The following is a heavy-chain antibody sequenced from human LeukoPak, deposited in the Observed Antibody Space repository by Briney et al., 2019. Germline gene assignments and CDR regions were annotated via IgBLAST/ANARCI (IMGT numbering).Heavy chain of an antibody. CDR1: GIXFSGSA. J-gene: IGHJ4*02. CDR2: ISGSGDNT. V-gene: IGHV3-23*01. Sequence: GGSLRLSCAASGIXFSGSAIGWVRQAPGKGLEWLSAISGSGDNTYYADSVKGRFTISRDNSRNTLYLQMNSLRAEDTAVYYCAARPPIVVGGPFDYWGQGTLVTVSS. D-gene: IGHD3-22*01. CDR3: AARPPIVVGGPFDY.